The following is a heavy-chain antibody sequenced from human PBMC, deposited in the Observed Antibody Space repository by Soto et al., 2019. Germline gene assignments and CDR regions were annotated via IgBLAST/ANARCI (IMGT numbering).Heavy chain of an antibody. CDR1: GGTFSSYT. CDR3: ANGSPLDTAMDY. CDR2: IIPILGIA. D-gene: IGHD5-18*01. J-gene: IGHJ4*02. Sequence: QVQLVQSGAEVKKPGSSVKVSCKASGGTFSSYTISWVRQAPGQGLEWMGRIIPILGIANYAQKFQGRVTITADKSTSTAYMELSSLRSEDTAVYYCANGSPLDTAMDYWGQGTLVTVSS. V-gene: IGHV1-69*02.